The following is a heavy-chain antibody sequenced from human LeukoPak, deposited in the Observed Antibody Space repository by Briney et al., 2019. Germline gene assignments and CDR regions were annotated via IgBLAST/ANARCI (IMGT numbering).Heavy chain of an antibody. D-gene: IGHD6-13*01. CDR1: GFTFSSYA. V-gene: IGHV3-23*01. CDR3: AKDADSSSWYVRFDY. Sequence: GGSLKLPCAASGFTFSSYAMSWVRQAPGKGLEWVSAISGDGGNTYYADSVKGRFTISRDNSKNTLDLQMNSLRAEDTAVYYCAKDADSSSWYVRFDYWGQGTLVTVSS. CDR2: ISGDGGNT. J-gene: IGHJ4*02.